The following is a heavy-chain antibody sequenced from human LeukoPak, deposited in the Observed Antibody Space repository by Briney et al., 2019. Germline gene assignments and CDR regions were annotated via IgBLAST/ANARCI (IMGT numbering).Heavy chain of an antibody. D-gene: IGHD6-19*01. CDR1: GFTFSSYA. V-gene: IGHV3-23*01. CDR2: ISGSGGST. Sequence: GGSLRLSCAASGFTFSSYAMNWVRQAPGKGLEWVSAISGSGGSTYYADSVKGRFTISRDNSKNTLYLQMNSLRAEDTAVYYCAKVEDSSGWYTTYYYGMDVWGQGTTVTVSS. CDR3: AKVEDSSGWYTTYYYGMDV. J-gene: IGHJ6*02.